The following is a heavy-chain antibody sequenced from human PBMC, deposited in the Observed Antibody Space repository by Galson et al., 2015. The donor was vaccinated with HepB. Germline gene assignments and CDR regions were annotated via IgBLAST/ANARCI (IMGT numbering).Heavy chain of an antibody. J-gene: IGHJ6*02. CDR1: RYSITNGYY. V-gene: IGHV4-38-2*02. D-gene: IGHD2-2*01. Sequence: ETLSLTCTVSRYSITNGYYWARIRQSPGKGLEWIASIDYRGSTYYNPSLKSRVTISVDTSKDQFSLRLSSVTAADTAEYYCGRSAADSRLPYYYYALDVWGQGTTVTVSS. CDR3: GRSAADSRLPYYYYALDV. CDR2: IDYRGST.